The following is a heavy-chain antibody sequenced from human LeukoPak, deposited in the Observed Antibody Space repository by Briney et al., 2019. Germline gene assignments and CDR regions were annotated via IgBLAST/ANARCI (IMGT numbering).Heavy chain of an antibody. D-gene: IGHD3-22*01. CDR1: GFTFSSYA. J-gene: IGHJ4*02. V-gene: IGHV3-23*01. CDR2: ISGSGGST. CDR3: AKDGGYYYDSSGYYVDY. Sequence: GGSLRLSCAASGFTFSSYAMSWVRQAPGKGLEWVSAISGSGGSTYYADSVKGRFTISRDNSKNTLYLQTNSLRAEDTAVYYCAKDGGYYYDSSGYYVDYWGQGTLVTVSS.